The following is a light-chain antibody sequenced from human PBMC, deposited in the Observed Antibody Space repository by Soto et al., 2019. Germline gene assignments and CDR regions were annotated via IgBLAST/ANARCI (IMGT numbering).Light chain of an antibody. CDR2: EAS. Sequence: EIVLTQSPATLSLSPGERATLSCRASQSVSSYLAWYQQKPGQAPRLLMYEASNRATGIPARFSGGGSGTDFTLTISNLEPEDFAVYYCQQRSDWPWTFGQGTKVEIK. V-gene: IGKV3-11*01. J-gene: IGKJ1*01. CDR3: QQRSDWPWT. CDR1: QSVSSY.